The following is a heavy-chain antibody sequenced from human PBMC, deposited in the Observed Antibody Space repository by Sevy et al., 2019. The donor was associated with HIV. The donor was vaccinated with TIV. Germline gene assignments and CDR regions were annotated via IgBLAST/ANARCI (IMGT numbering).Heavy chain of an antibody. CDR2: ISYDGINK. V-gene: IGHV3-30-3*01. D-gene: IGHD3-10*01. CDR1: GFTFSSYA. J-gene: IGHJ4*02. Sequence: QAGGSLRLSCTPSGFTFSSYAMHWVRQAPGKGLEWLAVISYDGINKYYADSVRGRFTISRDNFKNTLYLQMNSLRVDDTAVYYCARDRLQFRGSGSYLVVCWGQGTLVTVSS. CDR3: ARDRLQFRGSGSYLVVC.